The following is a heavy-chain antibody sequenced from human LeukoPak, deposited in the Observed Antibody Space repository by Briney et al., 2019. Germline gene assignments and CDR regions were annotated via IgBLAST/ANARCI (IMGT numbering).Heavy chain of an antibody. J-gene: IGHJ3*02. CDR3: ASNYYDPGASSAFDI. Sequence: ASVKVSCKASGYTFTGYYMHWVRQAPGQGLEWMGWINPNSGGTNYAQKFQGRVTMTRDTSISTAYMELSRLRSDDTAVYYCASNYYDPGASSAFDIWGQGTMVTVSS. V-gene: IGHV1-2*02. CDR2: INPNSGGT. CDR1: GYTFTGYY. D-gene: IGHD3-22*01.